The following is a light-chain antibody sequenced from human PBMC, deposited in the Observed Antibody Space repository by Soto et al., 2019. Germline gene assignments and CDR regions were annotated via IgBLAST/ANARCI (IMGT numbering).Light chain of an antibody. Sequence: EIVLTQSPGTLSLSPGERATLSCRASQSVRDYLAWYQQKPVQAPRLLIYDASKRATGIPARFSGSGSGTDFTLIISSLEPEDFAVYYCQQYGSSGTFGQGTKVDIK. CDR1: QSVRDY. CDR3: QQYGSSGT. CDR2: DAS. V-gene: IGKV3-11*01. J-gene: IGKJ1*01.